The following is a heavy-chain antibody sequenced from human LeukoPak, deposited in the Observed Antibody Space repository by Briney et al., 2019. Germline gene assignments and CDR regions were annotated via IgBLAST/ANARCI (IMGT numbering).Heavy chain of an antibody. CDR3: ARVNYGSGSYFDY. CDR2: MNPNSGDT. CDR1: GYTFTSYD. D-gene: IGHD3-10*01. V-gene: IGHV1-8*03. Sequence: ASVKVSCKASGYTFTSYDINWVRQATGQGLEWMGWMNPNSGDTGYAQKFQGRVTITRNTSISTAYMELSSLRSEDTAVYYCARVNYGSGSYFDYWGQGTLVTVSS. J-gene: IGHJ4*02.